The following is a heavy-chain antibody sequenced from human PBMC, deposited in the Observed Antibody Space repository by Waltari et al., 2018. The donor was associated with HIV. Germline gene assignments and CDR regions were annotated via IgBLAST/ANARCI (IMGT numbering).Heavy chain of an antibody. Sequence: QVQLVESGGGVVQPGRSLRLSCAASGFTFSRYAIHWVRQAPGKGLEWVAVISYDGSNKYYADSVKGRFTISRDNSKNTLYLQMNSLRAEDTAVYYCARGGYGWLPDGYWGQGTLVTVSS. CDR3: ARGGYGWLPDGY. CDR1: GFTFSRYA. D-gene: IGHD5-18*01. CDR2: ISYDGSNK. J-gene: IGHJ4*02. V-gene: IGHV3-30-3*01.